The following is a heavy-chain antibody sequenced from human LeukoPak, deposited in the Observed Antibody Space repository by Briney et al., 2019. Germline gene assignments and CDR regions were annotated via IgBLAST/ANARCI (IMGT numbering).Heavy chain of an antibody. CDR3: ARVPQFGVVFFDY. CDR2: INAANGNT. CDR1: GYTFTTYN. V-gene: IGHV1-3*01. Sequence: ASVKVSCKASGYTFTTYNVHWVRQAPGQRLEWMGWINAANGNTKSSQKFQGRVTITRDTSATTAYMELSSLRSEDTAVYYCARVPQFGVVFFDYWGQGTLVTVSS. J-gene: IGHJ4*02. D-gene: IGHD3-3*01.